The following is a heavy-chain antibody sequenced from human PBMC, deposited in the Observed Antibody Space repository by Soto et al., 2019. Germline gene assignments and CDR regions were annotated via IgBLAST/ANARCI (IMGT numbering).Heavy chain of an antibody. CDR2: INPKTAAT. D-gene: IGHD4-4*01. CDR3: ARIKWGLDYNSAMDV. V-gene: IGHV1-2*02. Sequence: QVQLVQSGAEVKKSGASVKVSCKASGYTFSDYFIQWLRQAPGQGLEWVAWINPKTAATNYAKKLKDSVPLTSDTSFSTAYLELTRLRPEDTAVYYSARIKWGLDYNSAMDVWGQGTAVTVSS. J-gene: IGHJ6*02. CDR1: GYTFSDYF.